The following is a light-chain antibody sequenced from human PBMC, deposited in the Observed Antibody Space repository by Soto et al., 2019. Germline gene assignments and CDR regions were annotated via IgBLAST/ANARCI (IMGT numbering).Light chain of an antibody. CDR3: CSYATSSTYV. CDR2: EDT. Sequence: QSVLTQPASVSGSPGQWIAISCTGTSSDVGSYSLVSWYQQHPGKAPKLMIYEDTKRPSGVSDRFSGSKSGNTASLTISGLQAEDEADYYCCSYATSSTYVFGTGTKVTVL. V-gene: IGLV2-23*01. CDR1: SSDVGSYSL. J-gene: IGLJ1*01.